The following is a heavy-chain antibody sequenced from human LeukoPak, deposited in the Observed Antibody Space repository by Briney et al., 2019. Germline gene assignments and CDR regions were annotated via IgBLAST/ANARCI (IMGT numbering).Heavy chain of an antibody. J-gene: IGHJ6*03. V-gene: IGHV3-21*01. CDR1: GFTFSSYS. D-gene: IGHD3-10*01. CDR2: ISSSSSYI. Sequence: GGSLRLSCAASGFTFSSYSMNWVRQAPGKGLEWVSSISSSSSYIYYADSVKGRFTISRDNAKNSLYLQMNSLRAEDTAVYYRARDNPLYGSGSYYYYYYMDVWGKGTTVTVSS. CDR3: ARDNPLYGSGSYYYYYYMDV.